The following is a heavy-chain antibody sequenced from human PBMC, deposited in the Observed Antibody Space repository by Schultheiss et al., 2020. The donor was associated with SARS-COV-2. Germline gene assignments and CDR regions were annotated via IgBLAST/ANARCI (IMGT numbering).Heavy chain of an antibody. Sequence: GGSLRLSCAASGFTFDDYAMHWVRQAPGKGLVWVSGISWNSGSIGYADSVKGRFTISRDNSKNTLYLQMNSLKTEDTAVYYCTTPYNFDAFDIWGQGTMVTVSS. D-gene: IGHD1-20*01. J-gene: IGHJ3*02. CDR2: ISWNSGSI. V-gene: IGHV3-9*01. CDR1: GFTFDDYA. CDR3: TTPYNFDAFDI.